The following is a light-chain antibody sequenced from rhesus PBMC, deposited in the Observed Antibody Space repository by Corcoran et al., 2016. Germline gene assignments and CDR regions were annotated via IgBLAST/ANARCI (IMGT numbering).Light chain of an antibody. CDR2: AAS. CDR1: ENVNNY. Sequence: DIQMTQSPSSLSASVGDRVTITCRASENVNNYLHWYQQKPGKAPKLLIYAASTLQSGVPSRFSGSGSGTDYTFTISSLQPEDVATYYCQHSYGTPWTFGQGTKVEIK. V-gene: IGKV1-74*01. J-gene: IGKJ1*01. CDR3: QHSYGTPWT.